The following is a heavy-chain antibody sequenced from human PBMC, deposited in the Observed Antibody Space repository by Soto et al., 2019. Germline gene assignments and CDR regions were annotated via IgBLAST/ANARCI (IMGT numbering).Heavy chain of an antibody. CDR2: INPNGGGT. Sequence: VQLVQSGAEVKKPGASVKVSCKTSGDSFNDYYIHWVRQAPGQGLEWMGWINPNGGGTKYAQKFQGRGTVTRDTSIRTVYMELSSLRSDDTAVYYCARESGGATATVDYYYFYMDVWGKGTTVTVSS. CDR1: GDSFNDYY. V-gene: IGHV1-2*02. D-gene: IGHD5-12*01. J-gene: IGHJ6*03. CDR3: ARESGGATATVDYYYFYMDV.